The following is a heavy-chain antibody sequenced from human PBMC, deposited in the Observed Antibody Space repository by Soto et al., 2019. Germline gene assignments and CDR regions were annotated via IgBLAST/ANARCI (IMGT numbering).Heavy chain of an antibody. J-gene: IGHJ4*02. CDR3: TTHVLLWFGEKNLFRYY. CDR1: GFTFSNAW. CDR2: IKSKTDGGTT. V-gene: IGHV3-15*01. D-gene: IGHD3-10*01. Sequence: GGSLRLSCAASGFTFSNAWMSWVRQAPGKGLEWVGRIKSKTDGGTTDYAAPVKGRFTISRDDSKNTLYLQMNSLKTEDTAVYYCTTHVLLWFGEKNLFRYYWGQGTLVTVSS.